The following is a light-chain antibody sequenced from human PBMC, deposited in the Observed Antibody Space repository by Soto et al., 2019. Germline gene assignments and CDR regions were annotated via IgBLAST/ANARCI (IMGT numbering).Light chain of an antibody. J-gene: IGLJ1*01. CDR2: EVN. Sequence: QSALTQPPSASGSPGQSVTISCTGTSSDVGGYNYVSWYQQYPGKVPKLMVYEVNKRPSGVPDRFSGSKSGNTASLTVSGLQADDEADYYCTSYAGSNNVFGTGTKLPS. V-gene: IGLV2-8*01. CDR1: SSDVGGYNY. CDR3: TSYAGSNNV.